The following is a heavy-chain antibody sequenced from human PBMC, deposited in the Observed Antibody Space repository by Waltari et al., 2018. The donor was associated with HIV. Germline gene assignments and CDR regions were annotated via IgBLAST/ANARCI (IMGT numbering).Heavy chain of an antibody. J-gene: IGHJ5*01. V-gene: IGHV4-39*01. CDR3: ARIHTAVTYLLDS. Sequence: QLQLQESGPRLVKPSETLSLTCAVSGGSLIGSFYHWGWVRQPPGTGLEWVGSIHSRGSTYYSPSLTSRLTMSMDTSKNHFSRRLTSVTAADTSVYYCARIHTAVTYLLDSWGQGTLVTVSS. CDR1: GGSLIGSFYH. CDR2: IHSRGST. D-gene: IGHD2-2*02.